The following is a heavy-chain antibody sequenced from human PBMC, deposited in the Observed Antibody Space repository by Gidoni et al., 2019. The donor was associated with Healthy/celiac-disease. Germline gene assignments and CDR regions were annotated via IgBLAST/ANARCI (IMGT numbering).Heavy chain of an antibody. V-gene: IGHV3-7*01. Sequence: EVELVVSGGGLVKPGGYMRLSCTFSGFSSSSFWMSWVRQPPGKGLEWVANIKEDGSEQYYVDSVKGRFTISRDNAKNSVFLQMNSLRAEDTALYYCVRDAPDYDILTGFYYWGQGALVTVSS. CDR3: VRDAPDYDILTGFYY. D-gene: IGHD3-9*01. J-gene: IGHJ4*02. CDR2: IKEDGSEQ. CDR1: GFSSSSFW.